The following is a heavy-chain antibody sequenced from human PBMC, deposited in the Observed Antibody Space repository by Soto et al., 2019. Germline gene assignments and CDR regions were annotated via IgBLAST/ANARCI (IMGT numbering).Heavy chain of an antibody. Sequence: GGSLRLSCAASGFTFSSYAMSWVRQAPGKGLEWVSAISGSGGSTYYADSVKGRFTISRDNSKNTLYLQMNSLRAEDTAVYYCAKGLRELELTDYYYYGMDVWGQGTTVTVSS. CDR3: AKGLRELELTDYYYYGMDV. J-gene: IGHJ6*02. D-gene: IGHD1-7*01. V-gene: IGHV3-23*01. CDR2: ISGSGGST. CDR1: GFTFSSYA.